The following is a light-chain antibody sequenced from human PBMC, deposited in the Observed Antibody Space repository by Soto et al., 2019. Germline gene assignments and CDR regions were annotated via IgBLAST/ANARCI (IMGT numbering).Light chain of an antibody. CDR3: LQYSGSSYT. V-gene: IGKV1-5*01. CDR1: QFIDRW. J-gene: IGKJ2*01. CDR2: DAS. Sequence: TQSPSTLSASVGDRVTITCRASQFIDRWLAWYQQKPGKAPQYLIFDASSLYGGVPLRFSGSGSGTEFTLTITSLQPDDSATYYCLQYSGSSYTFGQGTKVDIK.